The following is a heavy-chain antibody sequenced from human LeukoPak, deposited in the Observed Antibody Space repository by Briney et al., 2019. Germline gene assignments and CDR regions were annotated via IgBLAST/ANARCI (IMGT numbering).Heavy chain of an antibody. CDR1: GFTFSSYG. CDR2: IRYDGSNK. Sequence: GGSLRLSCAASGFTFSSYGMHWVRQAPGKGLEWVAFIRYDGSNKYYADSVKGRFTISRDNSKNTLYLQMNSLRAEDTAVYYCAKDPAGWLRLEYYFDYWGQGTLVTVSS. CDR3: AKDPAGWLRLEYYFDY. J-gene: IGHJ4*02. V-gene: IGHV3-30*02. D-gene: IGHD3-16*01.